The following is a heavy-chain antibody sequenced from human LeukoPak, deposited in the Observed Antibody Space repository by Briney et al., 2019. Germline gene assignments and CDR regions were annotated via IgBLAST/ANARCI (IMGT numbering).Heavy chain of an antibody. V-gene: IGHV3-7*01. D-gene: IGHD6-19*01. CDR2: IKQDGSEK. CDR1: GFTFSSYA. J-gene: IGHJ4*02. CDR3: ARDSSGWYGHPKNEDY. Sequence: GGSLRLSCAASGFTFSSYAMSWVRQAPGKGLEWVANIKQDGSEKYYVDSVKGRFTISRDNAKNSLYLQMNSLRAEDTAVYYCARDSSGWYGHPKNEDYWGQGTLVTVSS.